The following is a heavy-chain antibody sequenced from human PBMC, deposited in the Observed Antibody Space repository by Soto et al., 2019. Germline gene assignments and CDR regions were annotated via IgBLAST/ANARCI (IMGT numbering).Heavy chain of an antibody. CDR2: ISSNGGST. J-gene: IGHJ6*03. Sequence: GSLRLSCAASGFTFSSYAMHWVRQAPGKGLEYVSAISSNGGSTYYANSVKGRFTISRDNSKNTLYLQMGSLRAEDMAVYYCARDLRDYYYYYYMYVWGNGTTVTVSS. CDR1: GFTFSSYA. V-gene: IGHV3-64*01. CDR3: ARDLRDYYYYYYMYV.